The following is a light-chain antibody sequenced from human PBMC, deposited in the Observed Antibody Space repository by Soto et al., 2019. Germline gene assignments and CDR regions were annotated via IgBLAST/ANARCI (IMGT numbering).Light chain of an antibody. V-gene: IGLV2-8*01. CDR1: SSEFGGYNY. CDR3: SSYAGSNNRYV. Sequence: QSALTQPPSASGSPGQSVTISCTGTSSEFGGYNYVSWYQQHPGKAPKLMIYEVSKRPSGVPDRFSGSKSGNTASLTVSGLQAEDEADYYCSSYAGSNNRYVFGTGTKVTVL. CDR2: EVS. J-gene: IGLJ1*01.